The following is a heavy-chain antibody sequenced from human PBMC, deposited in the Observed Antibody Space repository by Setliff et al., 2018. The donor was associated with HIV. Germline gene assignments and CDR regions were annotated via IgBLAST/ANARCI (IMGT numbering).Heavy chain of an antibody. CDR3: ARVPVAGANWFDP. V-gene: IGHV4-39*01. J-gene: IGHJ5*02. CDR1: GVSINRTDHY. D-gene: IGHD2-21*01. CDR2: VSQSGST. Sequence: PSETLSLTCSVSGVSINRTDHYWGWIRQSPGKRLEWIGSVSQSGSTYYNPSLKSRITISVDRSKNLFSLKLISVTAADQGVYYCARVPVAGANWFDPWGLGTLGTAPQ.